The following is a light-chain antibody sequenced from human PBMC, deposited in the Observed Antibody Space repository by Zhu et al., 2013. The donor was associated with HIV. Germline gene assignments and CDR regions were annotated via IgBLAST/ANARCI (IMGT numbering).Light chain of an antibody. CDR2: TAS. Sequence: DIQMTQSPSSLSASVGDRVTITCQASQDISNYLNWYQQKPGKAPKLLIHTASRLQSGVPSRFSGSGSGTDFTLTISSLQPEDFATYYCQQANSLPLTFGGGTKVEIK. V-gene: IGKV1-12*01. CDR3: QQANSLPLT. CDR1: QDISNY. J-gene: IGKJ4*01.